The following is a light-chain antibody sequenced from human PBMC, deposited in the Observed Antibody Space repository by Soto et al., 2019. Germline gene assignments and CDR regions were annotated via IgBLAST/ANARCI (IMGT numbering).Light chain of an antibody. V-gene: IGKV1-5*03. CDR2: KAS. CDR1: QSISSW. CDR3: QHYNSYSEA. J-gene: IGKJ1*01. Sequence: DIQMTQSISTLSASVGDRVTITCRASQSISSWLAWYQQEPGKAPKLLIYKASTLEGGVPSRFSGSGSGTEFTLSISSLQPDDFATYYCQHYNSYSEAFGQGTKVDIK.